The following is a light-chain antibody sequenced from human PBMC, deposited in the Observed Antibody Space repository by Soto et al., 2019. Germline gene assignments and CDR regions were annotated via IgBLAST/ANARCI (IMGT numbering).Light chain of an antibody. Sequence: IVMTQSPATLSVSPGERATLSCRASQSVSSNLAWYQQKPGQAPRLLIYGASTRATGIAARFSGSGSGTEFTLTISSLRSEDFAIYYCQQYNNWPRGPFGQGTKVDIK. CDR3: QQYNNWPRGP. CDR1: QSVSSN. V-gene: IGKV3-15*01. J-gene: IGKJ1*01. CDR2: GAS.